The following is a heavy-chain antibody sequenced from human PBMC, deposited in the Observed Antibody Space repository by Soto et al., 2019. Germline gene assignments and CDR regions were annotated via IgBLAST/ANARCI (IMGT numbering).Heavy chain of an antibody. CDR3: ARDLMSYMWELPDAFDI. Sequence: PGGSLRLSCAASGFTFSSYEMNWVRQAPGKGLEWVSYISSSGSTIYYADSVKGRFTISRDNAKNSLYLQMNSLRAEDTAVYYCARDLMSYMWELPDAFDIWGQGTMVTVSS. CDR1: GFTFSSYE. J-gene: IGHJ3*02. D-gene: IGHD1-26*01. CDR2: ISSSGSTI. V-gene: IGHV3-48*03.